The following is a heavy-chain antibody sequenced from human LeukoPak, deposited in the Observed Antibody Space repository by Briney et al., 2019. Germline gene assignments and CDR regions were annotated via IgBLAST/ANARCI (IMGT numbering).Heavy chain of an antibody. V-gene: IGHV4-30-4*01. CDR3: ARVGDTLTGYYPWEPWFDP. J-gene: IGHJ5*02. CDR2: IYYSGST. CDR1: GGSISSGDYY. Sequence: PSQTLSLTCTVSGGSISSGDYYWSWIRQPPGKGLEWIGYIYYSGSTYYNPSLKSRVTISVDTSKNQFSLKLSSVTAADTAVYYCARVGDTLTGYYPWEPWFDPWGQGTLVTVSS. D-gene: IGHD3-9*01.